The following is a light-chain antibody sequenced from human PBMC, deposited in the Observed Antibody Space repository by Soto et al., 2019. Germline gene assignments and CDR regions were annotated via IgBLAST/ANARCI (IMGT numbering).Light chain of an antibody. CDR3: MQLTHVPYT. V-gene: IGKV2-24*01. CDR2: KVS. Sequence: DVVLTQTPLSSPVSLGQPASISCRSSQSVVTTDGHTFLSWLQQRPGQPPRVLIYKVSNRFSGVPDKFSGSGAGTEFTLKISRVEAEDVGIYYCMQLTHVPYTFGQGTKLEIK. J-gene: IGKJ2*01. CDR1: QSVVTTDGHTF.